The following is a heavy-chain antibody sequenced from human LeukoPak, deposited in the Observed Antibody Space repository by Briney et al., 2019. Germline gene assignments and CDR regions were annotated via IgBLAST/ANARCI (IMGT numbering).Heavy chain of an antibody. J-gene: IGHJ4*02. CDR3: TRGEWSANFDY. CDR2: ISSTSSVI. Sequence: PGGSLRLSCAASGSTFSSHTMNWVRQAPGKGLEWVSYISSTSSVIYYADSVKGRFTISRDNAKSSLYLQMNSLKTEDTAVYYCTRGEWSANFDYWGQGTLVTVSS. CDR1: GSTFSSHT. V-gene: IGHV3-48*04. D-gene: IGHD3-3*01.